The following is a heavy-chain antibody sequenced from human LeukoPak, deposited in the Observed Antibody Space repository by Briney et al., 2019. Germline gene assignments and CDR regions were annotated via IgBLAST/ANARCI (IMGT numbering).Heavy chain of an antibody. J-gene: IGHJ4*02. Sequence: SETLSLTCTVSGGSISIGGYYWSWIRQHPGKGVEWLGYIYHTGNTNYNPSLKSRLIISFDTSESQFSLQLNSVTAADTAVYYCARGYGDGDSPRDYWGQGTLVIVSS. V-gene: IGHV4-31*02. D-gene: IGHD4-17*01. CDR3: ARGYGDGDSPRDY. CDR1: GGSISIGGYY. CDR2: IYHTGNT.